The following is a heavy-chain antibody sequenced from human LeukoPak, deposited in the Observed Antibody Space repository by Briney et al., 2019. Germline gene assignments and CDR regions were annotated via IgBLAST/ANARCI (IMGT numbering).Heavy chain of an antibody. Sequence: ASVKVSCKASGYTFTSYGISWVRQAPGQGLEWMGWISPNSGGTNYAQKFQGRVTMTRDTSISTAYMELSRLRSDDTAVYYCAREVVGATGAHYYYYMDVWGKGTTVTVSS. D-gene: IGHD1-26*01. V-gene: IGHV1-2*02. CDR2: ISPNSGGT. CDR3: AREVVGATGAHYYYYMDV. J-gene: IGHJ6*03. CDR1: GYTFTSYG.